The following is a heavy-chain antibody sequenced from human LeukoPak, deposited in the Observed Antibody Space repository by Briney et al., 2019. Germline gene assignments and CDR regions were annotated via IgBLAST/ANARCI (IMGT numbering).Heavy chain of an antibody. D-gene: IGHD1-26*01. CDR1: GYTFTSYG. V-gene: IGHV1-18*01. Sequence: ASVKVSCKASGYTFTSYGISWVRQAPGQGLEWMGWISAYNGNTNYAQKLQGRVTMTTDTSTSTAYMELRSLRSDDTAVYYCATPLTSPEEIVGATTLDYWGQGTLVTVSS. J-gene: IGHJ4*02. CDR3: ATPLTSPEEIVGATTLDY. CDR2: ISAYNGNT.